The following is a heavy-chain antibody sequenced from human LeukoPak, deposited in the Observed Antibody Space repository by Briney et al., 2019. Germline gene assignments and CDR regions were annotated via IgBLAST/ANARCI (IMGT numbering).Heavy chain of an antibody. V-gene: IGHV3-53*01. J-gene: IGHJ4*02. CDR1: GFTVSSNY. D-gene: IGHD3-10*01. Sequence: PGGSLRLSCAASGFTVSSNYMSWVRQAPGKGLEWVSVIYSGGSTYYADSVKGRFTISRDNSKNKLYLQMNSLRAEDTAVYYCARDSVTMVRGVMGPHYFDYWGQGTLVTVSS. CDR3: ARDSVTMVRGVMGPHYFDY. CDR2: IYSGGST.